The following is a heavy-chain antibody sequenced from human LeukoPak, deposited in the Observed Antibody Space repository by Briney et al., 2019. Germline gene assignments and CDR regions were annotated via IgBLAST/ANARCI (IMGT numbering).Heavy chain of an antibody. CDR3: ARLGSWTVGNDY. J-gene: IGHJ4*02. D-gene: IGHD6-13*01. CDR2: IYYSGTT. Sequence: SETLSLTCTVPGGSISSYYWSWIRQPPGKGLGWIGYIYYSGTTNYNPSLKSRVTISVDTSKNQFSLKLSSVTAADTAVYYCARLGSWTVGNDYWGQGTLVTVSS. V-gene: IGHV4-59*01. CDR1: GGSISSYY.